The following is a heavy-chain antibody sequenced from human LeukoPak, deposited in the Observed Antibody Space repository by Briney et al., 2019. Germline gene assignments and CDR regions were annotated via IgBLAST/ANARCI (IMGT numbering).Heavy chain of an antibody. CDR2: INPSGRST. D-gene: IGHD3-22*01. J-gene: IGHJ4*02. CDR3: ARLGHDSSGPFDY. V-gene: IGHV1-46*01. CDR1: GGTFSSYA. Sequence: ASVKVSCKASGGTFSSYAISWVRQAPGQGLEWMGTINPSGRSTSYAQKFQGRVTVTRDTSTSTVYMELSSLRSEDTAVYYCARLGHDSSGPFDYWGQGTLVTVSS.